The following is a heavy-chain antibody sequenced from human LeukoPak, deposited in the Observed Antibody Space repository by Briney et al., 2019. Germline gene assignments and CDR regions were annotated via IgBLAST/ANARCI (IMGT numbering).Heavy chain of an antibody. V-gene: IGHV3-7*01. CDR1: GFSLSNYW. J-gene: IGHJ4*02. CDR2: IKQDGSEK. Sequence: GGSLRLSCAASGFSLSNYWMNWVRQAPGKGLEWVANIKQDGSEKNYVDSVKGRFSISRDNAKNSLILQMNSLRDEDTAVYYCARGVWAPFDSWGQGTLVIVS. D-gene: IGHD7-27*01. CDR3: ARGVWAPFDS.